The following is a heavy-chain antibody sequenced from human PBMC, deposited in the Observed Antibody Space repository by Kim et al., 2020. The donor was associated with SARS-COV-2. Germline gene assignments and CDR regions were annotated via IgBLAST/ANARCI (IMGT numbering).Heavy chain of an antibody. CDR2: IKQDGSEK. V-gene: IGHV3-7*03. Sequence: RGSLRLSCAASGFTFSSYWMSWVRQAPGKGLEWVANIKQDGSEKYYVDSVKGRFTISRDNAKNSLYLQMNSLRAEDTAVYYCARDGVAAAGYYYYYGMDVWGQGTTVTVSS. D-gene: IGHD6-13*01. J-gene: IGHJ6*02. CDR3: ARDGVAAAGYYYYYGMDV. CDR1: GFTFSSYW.